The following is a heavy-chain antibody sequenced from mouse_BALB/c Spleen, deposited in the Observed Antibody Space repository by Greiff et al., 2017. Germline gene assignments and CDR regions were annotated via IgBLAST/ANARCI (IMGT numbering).Heavy chain of an antibody. CDR2: IDPANGNT. CDR1: GFNIKDTY. J-gene: IGHJ3*01. CDR3: ARRDYGSPWFAY. Sequence: DVKLVESGAELVKPGASVKLSCTASGFNIKDTYMHWVKQRPEQGLEWIGRIDPANGNTKYDPKFQGKATITADTSSNTAYLQLSSLTSEDTAVYYCARRDYGSPWFAYWGQGTLVTVSA. V-gene: IGHV14-3*02. D-gene: IGHD1-1*01.